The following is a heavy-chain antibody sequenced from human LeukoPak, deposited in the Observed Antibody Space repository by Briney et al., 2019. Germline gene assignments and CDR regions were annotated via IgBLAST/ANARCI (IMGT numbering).Heavy chain of an antibody. CDR2: ISAYNGNT. Sequence: GASVKVSSKASGYTPTSYVLSWVRHAPRQGLERRGWISAYNGNTNSAQKLQGRVTMTTDTSTSTAYMELRSLRSDDTAVYYCARERAAADDRYYFDYWGQGTLVTVSS. V-gene: IGHV1-18*01. CDR3: ARERAAADDRYYFDY. J-gene: IGHJ4*02. D-gene: IGHD6-13*01. CDR1: GYTPTSYV.